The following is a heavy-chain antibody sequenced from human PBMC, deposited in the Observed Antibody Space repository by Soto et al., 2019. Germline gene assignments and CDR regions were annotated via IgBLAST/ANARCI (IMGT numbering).Heavy chain of an antibody. CDR1: GFTVSDNY. J-gene: IGHJ6*02. CDR2: IYSGGGT. Sequence: EVQVVETGGGLIQPGGSLRLSCAASGFTVSDNYMTWVRQAPGKGLEWVSVIYSGGGTFYADSEKGRFTISRDISKNTVYLQMNSLRAEDTAVYYCAREDDGMDVWGQGTTVTVSS. CDR3: AREDDGMDV. V-gene: IGHV3-53*02.